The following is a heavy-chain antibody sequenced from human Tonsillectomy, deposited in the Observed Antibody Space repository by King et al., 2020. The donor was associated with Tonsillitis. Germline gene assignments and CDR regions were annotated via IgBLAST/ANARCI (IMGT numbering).Heavy chain of an antibody. J-gene: IGHJ2*01. CDR3: ARVGEYGVAARRYFDL. CDR1: GFTFSSYE. V-gene: IGHV3-48*03. Sequence: VQLVESGGGLLQPGGSLRLSCAASGFTFSSYEMNWVRQAPGKGLEWVSYITRSGSTIYYADSVKGRLTISRDNAKNSLYLHMNSLRVEDTAVYYCARVGEYGVAARRYFDLWGRGTLVTVSS. CDR2: ITRSGSTI. D-gene: IGHD6-13*01.